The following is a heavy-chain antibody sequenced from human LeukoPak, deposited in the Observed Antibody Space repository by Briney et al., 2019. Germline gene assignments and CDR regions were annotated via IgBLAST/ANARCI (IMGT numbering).Heavy chain of an antibody. CDR2: ISYDGSNK. D-gene: IGHD5-18*01. J-gene: IGHJ4*02. V-gene: IGHV3-30*03. CDR3: ARRTAMVTSRFLDY. Sequence: RAGGSLRLSCAASGFTFSSYGMHWVRQAPGKGLEWVAVISYDGSNKYYADSVKGRFTISRDNSKNTLYLQMNSLRAEDTAVYYCARRTAMVTSRFLDYWGQGTLVTVSS. CDR1: GFTFSSYG.